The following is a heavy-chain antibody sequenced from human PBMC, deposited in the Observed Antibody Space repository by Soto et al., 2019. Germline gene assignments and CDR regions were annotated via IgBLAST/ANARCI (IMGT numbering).Heavy chain of an antibody. CDR1: GFTFSSYG. CDR2: IWYDGSNK. CDR3: ARDMLRYFDKGLPDY. D-gene: IGHD3-9*01. Sequence: PGGSLRLSCAASGFTFSSYGMHWVRQAPGKGLEWVAVIWYDGSNKYYADSVKGRFTISRDNSKNTLYLQMNSLRAEDTAVYYCARDMLRYFDKGLPDYWGQGTLVTVSS. J-gene: IGHJ4*02. V-gene: IGHV3-33*01.